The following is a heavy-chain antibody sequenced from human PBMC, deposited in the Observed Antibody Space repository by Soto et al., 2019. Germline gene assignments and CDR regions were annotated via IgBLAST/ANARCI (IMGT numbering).Heavy chain of an antibody. J-gene: IGHJ3*02. CDR1: GSTFSSYS. D-gene: IGHD2-15*01. CDR2: ISSSSSTI. Sequence: GGSLRLSCAASGSTFSSYSMNWVRQAPGKGLEWVSYISSSSSTIYYADSVKGRFTISRDNAKNSLYLQMNSLRAEDTAVYYCAVVVAATPSHSGAFDIWGQGTMVTVSS. CDR3: AVVVAATPSHSGAFDI. V-gene: IGHV3-48*01.